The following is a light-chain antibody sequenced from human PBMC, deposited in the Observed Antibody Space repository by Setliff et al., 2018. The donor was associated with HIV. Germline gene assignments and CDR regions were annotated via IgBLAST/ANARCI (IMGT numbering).Light chain of an antibody. J-gene: IGLJ1*01. V-gene: IGLV2-23*02. CDR1: SSDVGSYNL. Sequence: QSALAQPASVSGSPGQSITISCTGTSSDVGSYNLVSWYQQHPGKAPKVMIYEVTKRPSGVSNRLSGSKSGNAASLTISGLQAEDEADYYCCSYAGSSTFPYVFGTGTKVTVL. CDR2: EVT. CDR3: CSYAGSSTFPYV.